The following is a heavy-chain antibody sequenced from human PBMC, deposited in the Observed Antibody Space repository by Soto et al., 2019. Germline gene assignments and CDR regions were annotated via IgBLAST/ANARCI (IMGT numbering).Heavy chain of an antibody. CDR3: ARDLYSSSSFDY. D-gene: IGHD6-6*01. J-gene: IGHJ4*02. CDR2: IIPIFGTA. CDR1: GGTFSSYA. V-gene: IGHV1-69*13. Sequence: ASVKVSCKASGGTFSSYAISWVRQAPGQGLEWMGGIIPIFGTANYAQKFQGRVTITADESTSTAYMELSSLRSEDTAVYYCARDLYSSSSFDYWGKGTLVTVSS.